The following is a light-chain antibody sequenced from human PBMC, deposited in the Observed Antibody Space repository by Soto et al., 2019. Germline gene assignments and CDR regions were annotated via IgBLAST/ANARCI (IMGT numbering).Light chain of an antibody. J-gene: IGKJ4*01. CDR2: GAS. CDR3: QQHGRSPLT. V-gene: IGKV3-20*01. Sequence: EIVLTQSPGTLSLSPGERATLSCRASQSVSSSYLAWYQQKPGQAPRLLIYGASSRATGIPERFSGSGSGTDFTLTISRLEPEDFAVYYCQQHGRSPLTFGGGTKVEIK. CDR1: QSVSSSY.